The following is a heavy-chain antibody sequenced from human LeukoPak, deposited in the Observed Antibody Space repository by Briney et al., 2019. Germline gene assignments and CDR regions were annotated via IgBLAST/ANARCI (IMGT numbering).Heavy chain of an antibody. J-gene: IGHJ4*02. CDR3: AKTCYYGSGSYYDVWDY. D-gene: IGHD3-10*01. Sequence: GGSLRLSCAASGFSFSSYAMSWVRQAPGKGLEWLSSISGSGGGTYYADSVKGRFTISRDTSKNTLYLQMNSLRAEDTAVYYCAKTCYYGSGSYYDVWDYWGQGILVTVSS. CDR1: GFSFSSYA. V-gene: IGHV3-23*01. CDR2: ISGSGGGT.